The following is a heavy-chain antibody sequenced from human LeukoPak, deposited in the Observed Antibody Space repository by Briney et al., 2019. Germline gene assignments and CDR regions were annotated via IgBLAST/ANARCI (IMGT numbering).Heavy chain of an antibody. Sequence: SETLSLPCTVSGYSISSGYYWGWIRQPPGKGLEWIGSIYHSGSTYYNPSLKSRVTISVDTSKNQFSLKLSSVTAADTAVYYCARVGIVGAYFDYWGQGTLVTVSS. CDR2: IYHSGST. J-gene: IGHJ4*02. CDR3: ARVGIVGAYFDY. D-gene: IGHD1-26*01. CDR1: GYSISSGYY. V-gene: IGHV4-38-2*02.